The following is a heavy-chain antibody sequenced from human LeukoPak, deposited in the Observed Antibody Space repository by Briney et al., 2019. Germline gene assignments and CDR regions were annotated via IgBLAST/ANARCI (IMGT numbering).Heavy chain of an antibody. CDR3: AKGSVVYYDFWSGSYSDY. CDR1: GFNFVTCT. V-gene: IGHV3-23*01. J-gene: IGHJ4*02. Sequence: GGSLRLSCAASGFNFVTCTMNWVRQAPGKGLEWVSVIANSGETKYYADSVRGRFTISRDNSKNTLYLQMDGLRAEDTAIYYCAKGSVVYYDFWSGSYSDYWGQGTLVTVSS. CDR2: IANSGETK. D-gene: IGHD3-3*01.